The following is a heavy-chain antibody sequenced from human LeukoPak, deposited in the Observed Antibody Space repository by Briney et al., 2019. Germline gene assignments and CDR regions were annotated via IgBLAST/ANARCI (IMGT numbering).Heavy chain of an antibody. V-gene: IGHV4-59*08. CDR1: GGSISSYY. D-gene: IGHD3-22*01. Sequence: SETLSRTCTVSGGSISSYYWSWIRQPPGKGLEWIGYIYYSGSTNYNPSLKSRVTISVDTSKNQFSLKLSSVTAADTAVYYCARLYWPSSGYYIDYWGQGTLVTVSS. J-gene: IGHJ4*02. CDR3: ARLYWPSSGYYIDY. CDR2: IYYSGST.